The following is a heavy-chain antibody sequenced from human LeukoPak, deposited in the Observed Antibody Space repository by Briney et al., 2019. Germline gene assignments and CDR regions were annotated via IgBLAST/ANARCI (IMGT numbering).Heavy chain of an antibody. D-gene: IGHD2-15*01. CDR3: AKSRRVGYYYMDV. CDR2: ISGSGGST. Sequence: GESLRLSCAASVFTFSSYAMSWVRQAPGKGLEWVSAISGSGGSTYYADSVKGRFTISRDNSKNTLYLQMNSLRAEDTAVYYCAKSRRVGYYYMDVWGKGTTVTVSS. J-gene: IGHJ6*03. CDR1: VFTFSSYA. V-gene: IGHV3-23*01.